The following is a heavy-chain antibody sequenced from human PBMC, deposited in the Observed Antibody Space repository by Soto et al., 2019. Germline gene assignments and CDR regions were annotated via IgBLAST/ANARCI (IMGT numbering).Heavy chain of an antibody. Sequence: QITLKESGPTLVKPTQTLTLTCTFSGFSLSTSGVGVGWIRQPPGKALEWLALIYWNDDKRYSPSLKSRLTITKDTSKNQVVLTMTKMDPVDTATYYCARSYYDVWSGKIDYWGQGTLVTVSS. J-gene: IGHJ4*02. D-gene: IGHD3-3*01. CDR2: IYWNDDK. CDR1: GFSLSTSGVG. CDR3: ARSYYDVWSGKIDY. V-gene: IGHV2-5*01.